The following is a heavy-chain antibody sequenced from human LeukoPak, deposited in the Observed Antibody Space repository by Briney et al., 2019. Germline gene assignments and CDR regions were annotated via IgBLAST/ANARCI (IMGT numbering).Heavy chain of an antibody. CDR2: IDSHVLTT. CDR1: GFTFNAYW. D-gene: IGHD4-11*01. V-gene: IGHV3-74*01. J-gene: IGHJ1*01. CDR3: VRSDYNPP. Sequence: PGGSLRLSCEASGFTFNAYWMLWVRQPPGKGLIRVAGIDSHVLTTGNAESVTGRFTVTRASAKNTLYLQMNSLRVEDTAVYYCVRSDYNPPWGQGTLVTVSS.